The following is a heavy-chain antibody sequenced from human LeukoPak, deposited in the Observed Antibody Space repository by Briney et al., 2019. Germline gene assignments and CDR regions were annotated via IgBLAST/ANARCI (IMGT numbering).Heavy chain of an antibody. CDR2: IIPIFGTA. J-gene: IGHJ3*02. D-gene: IGHD3-3*01. CDR1: GGTFSSYA. CDR3: ARVRDFWSGSSWAVAFDI. V-gene: IGHV1-69*05. Sequence: SVKVSCKASGGTFSSYAISWVRQAPGQGLEWMGGIIPIFGTANYAQEFQGRVTITTDESTSTAYMELSSLRSEDTAVYYCARVRDFWSGSSWAVAFDIWGQGTMVTVSS.